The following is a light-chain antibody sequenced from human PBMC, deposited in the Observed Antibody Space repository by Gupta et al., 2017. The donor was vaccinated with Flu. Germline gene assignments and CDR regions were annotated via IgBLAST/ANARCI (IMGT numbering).Light chain of an antibody. Sequence: EIVLTQSPGTPSLSPGERATLSCRASQSVSSSYLAWYQQKPGQAPRLLIYGASSRATGIPDRFSGSGSGTDFTLTISRLEPEDFAVYYCQQDGSSPWTLGQGTKVEIK. CDR2: GAS. CDR3: QQDGSSPWT. J-gene: IGKJ1*01. CDR1: QSVSSSY. V-gene: IGKV3-20*01.